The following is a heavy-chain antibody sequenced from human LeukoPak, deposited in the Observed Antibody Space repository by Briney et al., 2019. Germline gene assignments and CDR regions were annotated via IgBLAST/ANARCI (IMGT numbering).Heavy chain of an antibody. CDR2: INPNSGGT. CDR1: GYTFTGYY. V-gene: IGHV1-2*02. D-gene: IGHD2-15*01. Sequence: ASVKVSCKASGYTFTGYYMHWVRQAPGQGLEWMGWINPNSGGTNYAQKFQRRVTMTRDTSISTAYMELSRLRSDDTAVYYCARGYCSGGSCYEDYWGQGTLVTVSS. J-gene: IGHJ4*02. CDR3: ARGYCSGGSCYEDY.